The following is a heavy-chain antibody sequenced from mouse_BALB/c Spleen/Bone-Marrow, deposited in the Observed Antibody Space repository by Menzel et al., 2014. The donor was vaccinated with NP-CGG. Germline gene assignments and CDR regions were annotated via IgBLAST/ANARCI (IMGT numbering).Heavy chain of an antibody. V-gene: IGHV2-6-7*01. Sequence: QVQLQQSGPGLVAPSQSLSITRTVSGFSLTGYGVNWVRQPPGKGLEWLGMVWGDGSTDYNSALKSRLSISKDNSKSQVFLKMNSLQTDDTARYYCARDGGYGWFAYWGQGTLVTVSA. CDR2: VWGDGST. CDR3: ARDGGYGWFAY. D-gene: IGHD2-2*01. CDR1: GFSLTGYG. J-gene: IGHJ3*01.